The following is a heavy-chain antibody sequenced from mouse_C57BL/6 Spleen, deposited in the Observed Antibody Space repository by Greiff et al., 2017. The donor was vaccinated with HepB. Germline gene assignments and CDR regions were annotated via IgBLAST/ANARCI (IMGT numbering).Heavy chain of an antibody. J-gene: IGHJ1*03. CDR3: ARNYDYDGYFDV. D-gene: IGHD2-4*01. Sequence: EVKLMESGPGLVKPSQSLSLTCSVTGYSITSGYYWNWIRQFPGNKLEWMGYISYDGSNNYNPALNNRISITRDTSKNQFFLKLNSVTTEDTATYYWARNYDYDGYFDVWGTGTTVTVSS. CDR2: ISYDGSN. V-gene: IGHV3-6*01. CDR1: GYSITSGYY.